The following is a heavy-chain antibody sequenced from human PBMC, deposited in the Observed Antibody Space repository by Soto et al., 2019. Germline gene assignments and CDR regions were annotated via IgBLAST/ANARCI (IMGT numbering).Heavy chain of an antibody. CDR2: ISSSSSTI. CDR1: GFTFSSYS. V-gene: IGHV3-48*01. Sequence: EVQLVESGGGLVQPGGSLRLSCAASGFTFSSYSMNWVRQAPGKGLEWVSYISSSSSTIYYADSVKGRFTISRDNAKNSLYLQMNRLGAEDTAVYYCARVGYCSGGSCYSEYWYFDLWGRGTLVTVSS. D-gene: IGHD2-15*01. CDR3: ARVGYCSGGSCYSEYWYFDL. J-gene: IGHJ2*01.